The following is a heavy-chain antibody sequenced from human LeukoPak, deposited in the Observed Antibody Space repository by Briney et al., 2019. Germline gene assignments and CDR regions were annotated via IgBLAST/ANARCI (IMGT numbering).Heavy chain of an antibody. CDR1: GLTFSNAW. Sequence: GGSLRLSCAASGLTFSNAWMSWVRQAPGKGPEWVGRIKSKANGETTDYATPVKGRFFISRDDSKNTLYLQVNSLQAEDTAVYYCNTDSLVQNFWGQGTLVTVSS. V-gene: IGHV3-15*01. J-gene: IGHJ4*02. CDR2: IKSKANGETT. CDR3: NTDSLVQNF.